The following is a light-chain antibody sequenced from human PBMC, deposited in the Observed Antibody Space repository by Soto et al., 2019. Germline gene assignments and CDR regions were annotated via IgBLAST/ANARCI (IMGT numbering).Light chain of an antibody. CDR3: QQASGFPRT. CDR2: GAS. V-gene: IGKV1-12*01. Sequence: DIQVTQSPASVSSSVPDRVTITCRASQDIAGYLAWYQQTPGKAPKLLIRGASTLHSGVPSRFSGSGSGTNFSLTISSLQPEDFATYYCQQASGFPRTFGQGTKVDI. J-gene: IGKJ1*01. CDR1: QDIAGY.